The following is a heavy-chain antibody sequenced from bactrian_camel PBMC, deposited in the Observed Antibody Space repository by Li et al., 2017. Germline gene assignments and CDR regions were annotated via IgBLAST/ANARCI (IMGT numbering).Heavy chain of an antibody. CDR3: ASLPRAASGGLCRYARMAKQVTY. J-gene: IGHJ4*01. CDR2: IDTDGDT. D-gene: IGHD2*01. V-gene: IGHV3S1*01. CDR1: GYRYSRDC. Sequence: VQLVESGGGSVQAGGSLRLSCAASGYRYSRDCMYWFRQGPGKERERVAAIDTDGDTIVADSLKGRFTISKDDSKNTLDLHMINLKPEDTGIYYCASLPRAASGGLCRYARMAKQVTYWGPDTQVTVS.